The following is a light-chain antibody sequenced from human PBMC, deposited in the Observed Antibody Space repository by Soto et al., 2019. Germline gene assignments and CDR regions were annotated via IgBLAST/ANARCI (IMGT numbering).Light chain of an antibody. CDR1: QSVSSD. Sequence: EIVMTQSPATLSVSPGERATLSCRASQSVSSDLAWYQQKPGQAPRLLIYGASTRATGIPARFSGSGSGTEFTLTISRLQSEDSAVYFCQQYKNTPPETFGQGTKVDIK. V-gene: IGKV3D-15*01. CDR3: QQYKNTPPET. J-gene: IGKJ2*01. CDR2: GAS.